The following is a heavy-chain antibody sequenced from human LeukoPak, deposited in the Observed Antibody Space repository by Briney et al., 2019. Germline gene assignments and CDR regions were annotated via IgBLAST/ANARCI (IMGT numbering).Heavy chain of an antibody. D-gene: IGHD4-23*01. V-gene: IGHV3-30*18. CDR2: ISYDGSNK. J-gene: IGHJ4*02. CDR1: GLTFSSYG. CDR3: AKSLVVTPDY. Sequence: PGRSLRLSCAASGLTFSSYGMHWVRQAPGKGLEWVAVISYDGSNKYYADSVKGRFTISRDNSKNTLYLQMNSLRAEDTAVYYCAKSLVVTPDYWGQGTLVTVSS.